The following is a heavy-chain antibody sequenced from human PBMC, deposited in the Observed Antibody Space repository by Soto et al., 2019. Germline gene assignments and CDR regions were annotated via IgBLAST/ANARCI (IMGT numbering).Heavy chain of an antibody. J-gene: IGHJ4*02. CDR3: ASSGAYFSDFDY. V-gene: IGHV6-1*01. CDR2: TYYRSKWYN. Sequence: SQTLSLTCAISGDHVSRNRAAWNWIRQSPSRGLEWLGRTYYRSKWYNDYAVSVRSRITINPDTSKNQFSLQLNSVTPEDTAVYYCASSGAYFSDFDYWGPGTLVTVSS. D-gene: IGHD3-16*01. CDR1: GDHVSRNRAA.